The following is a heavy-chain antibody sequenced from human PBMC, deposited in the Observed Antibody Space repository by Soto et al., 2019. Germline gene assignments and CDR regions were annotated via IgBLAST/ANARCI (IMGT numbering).Heavy chain of an antibody. V-gene: IGHV6-1*01. Sequence: PSQTLSLTCAISGDSGRTNGDIWYGIIWSQSKGLEWLGRTYYRSKWYNDYAVSVEGRITINPDTSNNQVSLQLNSVTPDDTAVYYCARLIAKSWLDSWGQAPLLTVS. CDR2: TYYRSKWYN. CDR1: GDSGRTNGDI. D-gene: IGHD2-8*01. J-gene: IGHJ5*01. CDR3: ARLIAKSWLDS.